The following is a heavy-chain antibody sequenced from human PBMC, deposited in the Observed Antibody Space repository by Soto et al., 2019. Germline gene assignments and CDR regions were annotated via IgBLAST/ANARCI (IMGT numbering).Heavy chain of an antibody. CDR1: GGSISSSSYY. D-gene: IGHD3-3*01. Sequence: PSETLSLTCTVSGGSISSSSYYWGWIRQPPGKGLEWIGSIYYGGSTYYNPSLKSRVTISVDTSKNQFSLKLSSVTAADTAVYYCARQTNYDFWSGYPQGGFDPWGQGTLVTVSS. CDR2: IYYGGST. CDR3: ARQTNYDFWSGYPQGGFDP. V-gene: IGHV4-39*01. J-gene: IGHJ5*02.